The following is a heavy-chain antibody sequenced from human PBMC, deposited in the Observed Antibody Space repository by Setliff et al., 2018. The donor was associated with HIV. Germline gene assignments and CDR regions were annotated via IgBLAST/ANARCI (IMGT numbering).Heavy chain of an antibody. CDR2: IYYSGST. Sequence: SETLSLTCTVSGGSISNSRYYWGWIRQPPGKGLEWIGSIYYSGSTYYNPSLKSRITISVDTSKNQFSLKLSSVTAADAAVYYCASRVYYYDSSGYLREEGFDPWGQGTLVTVSS. V-gene: IGHV4-39*01. CDR1: GGSISNSRYY. J-gene: IGHJ5*02. CDR3: ASRVYYYDSSGYLREEGFDP. D-gene: IGHD3-22*01.